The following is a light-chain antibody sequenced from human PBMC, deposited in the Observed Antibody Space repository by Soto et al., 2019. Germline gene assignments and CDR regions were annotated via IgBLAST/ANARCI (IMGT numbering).Light chain of an antibody. J-gene: IGKJ5*01. CDR3: QQSYSTPLIT. Sequence: DIHITQSPSSLSASVGDRVTITCHSSQSISSYLNWYQQKPGKAPKLLIYAAASLQSGVTSRFSGSGSGTDFTLTISSLQPEDFATYYCQQSYSTPLITFGQGTRLEIK. CDR2: AAA. V-gene: IGKV1-39*01. CDR1: QSISSY.